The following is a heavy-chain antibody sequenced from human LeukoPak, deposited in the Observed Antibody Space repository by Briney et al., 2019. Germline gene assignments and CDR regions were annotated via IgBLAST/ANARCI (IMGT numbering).Heavy chain of an antibody. Sequence: GGSLRLSCAASGFTFSSYSMNWVRQAPGKGLEWASSISSSSSYIYYADSVKGRFTISRDNAKNSLYLQMNSLRAEDTAVYYCARDEVVPAATNYYYYYGMDVWGKGTTVTVSS. CDR1: GFTFSSYS. CDR2: ISSSSSYI. V-gene: IGHV3-21*01. D-gene: IGHD2-2*01. J-gene: IGHJ6*04. CDR3: ARDEVVPAATNYYYYYGMDV.